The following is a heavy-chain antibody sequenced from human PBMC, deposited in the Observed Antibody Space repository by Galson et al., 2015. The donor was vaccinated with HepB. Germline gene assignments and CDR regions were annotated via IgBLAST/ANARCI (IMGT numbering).Heavy chain of an antibody. CDR2: IVVGSGNT. Sequence: SVKVSCKASGFTFTSSAVQWVRQARGQRLEWIGWIVVGSGNTNYAQKFQERVTITRDMSTSTAYMELSSLGSEDTAVYYCAADNSSGWWGYYYYYGMDVWGQGTTVTVSS. CDR3: AADNSSGWWGYYYYYGMDV. V-gene: IGHV1-58*01. CDR1: GFTFTSSA. J-gene: IGHJ6*02. D-gene: IGHD6-19*01.